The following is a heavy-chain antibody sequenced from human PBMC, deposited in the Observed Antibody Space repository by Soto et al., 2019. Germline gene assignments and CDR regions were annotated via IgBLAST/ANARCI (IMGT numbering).Heavy chain of an antibody. CDR3: ARGSKLGDRWANWFDP. V-gene: IGHV3-48*02. D-gene: IGHD3-16*02. J-gene: IGHJ5*02. CDR2: ISISSSTI. CDR1: GFTFRSYS. Sequence: PGGSLRLSCAASGFTFRSYSMNWGRQAPGKGLEWVSYISISSSTIYYADSVKGRFTISRDNAKNSLYLQMNSLRDEDTAVYYCARGSKLGDRWANWFDPWGQGTLVTVSS.